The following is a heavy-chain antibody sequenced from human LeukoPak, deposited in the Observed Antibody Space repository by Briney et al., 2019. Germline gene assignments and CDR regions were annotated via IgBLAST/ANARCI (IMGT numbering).Heavy chain of an antibody. CDR3: ARVSETEWLYYYYGMDV. CDR2: ISAYNGNT. Sequence: GASVKVSCKASGYTFTSYGISWVRQAPGQGLEWMGWISAYNGNTNYAQKLQGRVTMTTDTSTSTAYMELRSLGSDDTAVYYCARVSETEWLYYYYGMDVWGQGTTVTVSS. V-gene: IGHV1-18*01. D-gene: IGHD5-12*01. J-gene: IGHJ6*02. CDR1: GYTFTSYG.